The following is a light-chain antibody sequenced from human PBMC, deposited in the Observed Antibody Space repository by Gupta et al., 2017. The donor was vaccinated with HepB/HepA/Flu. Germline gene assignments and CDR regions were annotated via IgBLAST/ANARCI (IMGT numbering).Light chain of an antibody. CDR1: LSNLGAGYA. CDR3: QSYDRRGSGARV. V-gene: IGLV1-40*01. Sequence: VLTQPHSVAGATAQGGTISCTGRLSNLGAGYAVHWYQHPPRTTPKPLIYENTKRPSGVPDRFSGSKSGTSATLAITGLQAEDEADYYCQSYDRRGSGARVFGGGTKLTVL. J-gene: IGLJ3*02. CDR2: ENT.